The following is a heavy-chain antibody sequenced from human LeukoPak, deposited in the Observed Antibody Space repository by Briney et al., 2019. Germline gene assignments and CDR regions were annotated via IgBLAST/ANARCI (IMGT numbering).Heavy chain of an antibody. CDR3: ARDSVKWDRTLAVAVMFPVD. CDR1: DLTVSTNY. Sequence: GVSLRLSCAASDLTVSTNYMSWVRQAPGKGLEWVAVIYTHLATYYADSVMGRFSVSRDNSKNTVFLQMNGLRVEDTAMYYCARDSVKWDRTLAVAVMFPVDWGQGTQVTVSS. D-gene: IGHD6-19*01. V-gene: IGHV3-53*01. CDR2: IYTHLAT. J-gene: IGHJ4*02.